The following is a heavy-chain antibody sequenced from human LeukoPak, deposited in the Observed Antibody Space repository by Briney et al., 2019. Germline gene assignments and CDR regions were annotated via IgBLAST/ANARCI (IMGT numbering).Heavy chain of an antibody. CDR3: ARYDSRSQHDAFDI. V-gene: IGHV4-59*08. D-gene: IGHD3-22*01. CDR2: IYVSGRT. Sequence: SETLSLTCSVSGDSFSSYYWGWIRQPPGKGLEWIGYIYVSGRTNYSPSLKSRVTMSVDTSKHQFSLNLTSVSAADTAVYYCARYDSRSQHDAFDIWGQGTMVTVSS. CDR1: GDSFSSYY. J-gene: IGHJ3*02.